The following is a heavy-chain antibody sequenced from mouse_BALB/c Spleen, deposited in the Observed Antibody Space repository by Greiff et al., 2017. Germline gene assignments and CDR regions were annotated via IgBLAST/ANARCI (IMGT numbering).Heavy chain of an antibody. Sequence: VKLQESGAELVKPGASVKLSCKASGYTFTSYYMYWVKQRPGQGLEWIGEINPSNGGTNFNEKFKSKATLTVDKSSSAAYMQLSSLTSEDSAVYYCTRLIKGYYYAMDYWGQGTSVTVSS. CDR2: INPSNGGT. CDR3: TRLIKGYYYAMDY. D-gene: IGHD2-4*01. V-gene: IGHV1S81*02. CDR1: GYTFTSYY. J-gene: IGHJ4*01.